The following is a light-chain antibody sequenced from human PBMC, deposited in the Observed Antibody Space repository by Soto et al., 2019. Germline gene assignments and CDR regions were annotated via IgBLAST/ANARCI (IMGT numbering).Light chain of an antibody. CDR3: QQFYRTPPWT. J-gene: IGKJ1*01. CDR2: WAS. V-gene: IGKV4-1*01. Sequence: DIVMTKSPDSLAVALGERATLNCKSSQSILNTSNNKNYLVWYQQKPGQPPKLLIYWASTRESGVPDRFSGSVSGTDFTLTISSLQSEDVAVYYCQQFYRTPPWTFCQGTKVDIK. CDR1: QSILNTSNNKNY.